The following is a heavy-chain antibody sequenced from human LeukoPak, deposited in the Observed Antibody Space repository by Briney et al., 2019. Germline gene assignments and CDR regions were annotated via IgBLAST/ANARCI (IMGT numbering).Heavy chain of an antibody. CDR1: GGSFSGYY. CDR2: INHSGST. J-gene: IGHJ6*03. V-gene: IGHV4-34*01. CDR3: AVGTVYYYYYMDV. D-gene: IGHD4-11*01. Sequence: SETLSLTCAVYGGSFSGYYWSWIRQPPGKGLEWIGEINHSGSTNYNPSLKSRVTISVDTSKNQFSLKLSSVTAADTAVYYCAVGTVYYYYYMDVWGKGTTVTVSS.